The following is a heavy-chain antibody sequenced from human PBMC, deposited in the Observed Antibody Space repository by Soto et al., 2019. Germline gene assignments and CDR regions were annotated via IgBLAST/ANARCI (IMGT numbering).Heavy chain of an antibody. D-gene: IGHD3-16*02. CDR3: AKVGLEPFGGVIVYFDY. CDR2: ISGSGGST. Sequence: GGSLRLSCAASGFTFSSYAMSWVRQAPGKGLEWVSAISGSGGSTYYADSVKGRFTISRDNSKNTLYLQMNSLRAEDTAVYYCAKVGLEPFGGVIVYFDYWGQGTLVTVSS. V-gene: IGHV3-23*01. J-gene: IGHJ4*02. CDR1: GFTFSSYA.